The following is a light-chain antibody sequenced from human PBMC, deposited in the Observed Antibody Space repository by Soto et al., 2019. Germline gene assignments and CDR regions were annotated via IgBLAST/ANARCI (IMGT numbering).Light chain of an antibody. CDR1: QHISGW. CDR3: QQYNSLFWP. CDR2: KTS. J-gene: IGKJ1*01. V-gene: IGKV1-5*03. Sequence: DVQMTQSPSTLSASVGDRVTITCRASQHISGWLAWYQQKPGKAPELLIYKTSNLQTGVPSRFSGSAFGTEFTLTISSLQPDDSATYYCQQYNSLFWPFGQGTRVQIK.